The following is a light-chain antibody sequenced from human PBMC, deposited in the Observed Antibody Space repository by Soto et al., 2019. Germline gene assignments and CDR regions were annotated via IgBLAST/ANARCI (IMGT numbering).Light chain of an antibody. Sequence: EIVMTQSPATLSVSPGGGVTLSCRASQSISDTIAWYQQKPGQAPRLLIYGASARATGFPARFSGSGSGTDFTLTISSLQSEDFAVYYCQQYNNWPWTFGQGTKVEIK. CDR1: QSISDT. V-gene: IGKV3-15*01. CDR2: GAS. CDR3: QQYNNWPWT. J-gene: IGKJ1*01.